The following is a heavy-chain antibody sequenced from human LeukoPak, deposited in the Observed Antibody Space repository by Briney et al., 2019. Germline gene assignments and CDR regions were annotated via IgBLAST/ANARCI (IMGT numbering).Heavy chain of an antibody. V-gene: IGHV3-7*01. J-gene: IGHJ6*02. Sequence: PRGSLRLSCAASGFTFSSYWMSWVRQAPGKGLEWVANIRQDGSEKYYVDSVKGRFTISRDSAKNSLYLQMNSLRAEDTAVYYCGRDHRDNTYYYYGMDVWGQGTTVTVSS. D-gene: IGHD1-1*01. CDR3: GRDHRDNTYYYYGMDV. CDR2: IRQDGSEK. CDR1: GFTFSSYW.